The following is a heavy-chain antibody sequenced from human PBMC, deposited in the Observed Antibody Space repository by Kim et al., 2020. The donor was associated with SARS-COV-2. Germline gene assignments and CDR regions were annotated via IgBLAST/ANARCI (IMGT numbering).Heavy chain of an antibody. CDR2: IHTKTGNP. Sequence: ASVKVSCKAAGYTFTNYAMNWVRQAPGQGLEWMGWIHTKTGNPTYAHGFTGRFVFSLDTSVSTAFLQLSSLKAEDTAVYYCASGISMVQGGEFDYWGQGT. CDR1: GYTFTNYA. V-gene: IGHV7-4-1*02. J-gene: IGHJ4*02. D-gene: IGHD3-10*01. CDR3: ASGISMVQGGEFDY.